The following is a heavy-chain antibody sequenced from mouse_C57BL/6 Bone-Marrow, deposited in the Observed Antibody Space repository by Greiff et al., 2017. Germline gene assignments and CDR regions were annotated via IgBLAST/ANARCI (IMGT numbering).Heavy chain of an antibody. J-gene: IGHJ3*01. V-gene: IGHV1-64*01. D-gene: IGHD1-1*01. CDR1: GYTFTSYW. CDR2: IHPNSGST. Sequence: VQLQQPGAELVKPGASVKLSCKASGYTFTSYWMHWVKQRPGQGLEWIGMIHPNSGSTNYNEKFKSKATLTVDKSSSTAYMQLSSLTSEDSAVYYCARSGYGSSYEFAYWGQGTLVTVSA. CDR3: ARSGYGSSYEFAY.